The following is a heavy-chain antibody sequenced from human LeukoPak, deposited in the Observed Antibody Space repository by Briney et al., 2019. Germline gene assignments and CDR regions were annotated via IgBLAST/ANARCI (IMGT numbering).Heavy chain of an antibody. CDR3: ARGSASWNPASFDI. D-gene: IGHD1-1*01. Sequence: GGSLRLSCAASGFTFSSYWMSWVRQAPGKGLEWVANIKQDGSEKYYVDSVKGRFTISRDNAKNSLYLQMNSLRAEDTAVYYCARGSASWNPASFDIWGQGTMVTVSS. CDR2: IKQDGSEK. CDR1: GFTFSSYW. V-gene: IGHV3-7*01. J-gene: IGHJ3*02.